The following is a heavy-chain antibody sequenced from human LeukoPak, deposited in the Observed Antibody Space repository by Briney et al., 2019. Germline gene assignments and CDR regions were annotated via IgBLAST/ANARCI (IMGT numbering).Heavy chain of an antibody. J-gene: IGHJ4*02. CDR3: ARDLRRGSSSWYVSGGDY. V-gene: IGHV1-46*01. CDR1: GYTFTSNY. D-gene: IGHD6-13*01. Sequence: GASVKVSCKAFGYTFTSNYMHWVRQAPGQGPEWMGVISPSGGSTTYAQKFQGRVTLTRDMSTSTDYLELSSLRSEDTAVYYCARDLRRGSSSWYVSGGDYWGQGTLVTVSS. CDR2: ISPSGGST.